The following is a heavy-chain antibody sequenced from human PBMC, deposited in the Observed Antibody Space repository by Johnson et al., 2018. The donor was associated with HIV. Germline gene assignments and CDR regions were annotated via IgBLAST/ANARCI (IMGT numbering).Heavy chain of an antibody. J-gene: IGHJ3*02. CDR2: IYSGGST. D-gene: IGHD2-2*01. V-gene: IGHV3-66*02. Sequence: VQLVESGVGVVQPGGSLRLSCSASGFIVSSNYMNWVRQAPGKGLEWVSVIYSGGSTYYADSVKGRFTISRDNSKNTLYLQMNSLRAEDTAVYYCARDRGRQLKLGAFDIWRQGTMVTVSS. CDR1: GFIVSSNY. CDR3: ARDRGRQLKLGAFDI.